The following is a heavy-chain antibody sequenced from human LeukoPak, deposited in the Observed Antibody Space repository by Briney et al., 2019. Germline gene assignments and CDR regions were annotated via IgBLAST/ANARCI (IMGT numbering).Heavy chain of an antibody. CDR3: ARRGHGNSSSWYRGWARGQDWFDP. D-gene: IGHD6-13*01. Sequence: PSETLSLTCTVSGGSISSSSYYWGWIRQPPGKGLEWIGSIYYSGSTYYNPSLESRVTISVDTSKNQFSLKLSSVTAADTAVYYCARRGHGNSSSWYRGWARGQDWFDPWGQGTLVTVSS. V-gene: IGHV4-39*01. CDR1: GGSISSSSYY. J-gene: IGHJ5*02. CDR2: IYYSGST.